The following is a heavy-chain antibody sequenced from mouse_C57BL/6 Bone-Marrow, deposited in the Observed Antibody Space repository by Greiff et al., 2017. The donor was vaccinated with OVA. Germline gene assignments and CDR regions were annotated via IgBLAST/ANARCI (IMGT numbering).Heavy chain of an antibody. CDR3: TTVVVRDY. D-gene: IGHD1-1*01. CDR1: GFNIKDDY. V-gene: IGHV14-4*01. CDR2: IDPENGDT. Sequence: SGAELVRPGASVKLSCTASGFNIKDDYMHWVKQRPEQGLEWIGWIDPENGDTEYASKFQGKATITADTSSNTAYLQLSSLTSEDTAVYYCTTVVVRDYWGQGTTLTVSS. J-gene: IGHJ2*01.